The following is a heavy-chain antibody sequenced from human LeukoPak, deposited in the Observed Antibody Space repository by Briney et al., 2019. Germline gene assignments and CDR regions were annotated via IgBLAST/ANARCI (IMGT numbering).Heavy chain of an antibody. CDR3: ASRLTGTIDH. D-gene: IGHD1/OR15-1a*01. V-gene: IGHV3-30*03. J-gene: IGHJ4*02. CDR1: GFNFISYG. CDR2: ISYDGGNQ. Sequence: GGSLRLSCAASGFNFISYGMHWVRQAPGKGLEWVAVISYDGGNQYYADSVKGRFTISRDSSKNTLSVEMNSLRAEYKAVYYCASRLTGTIDHWGQGTLVTVSS.